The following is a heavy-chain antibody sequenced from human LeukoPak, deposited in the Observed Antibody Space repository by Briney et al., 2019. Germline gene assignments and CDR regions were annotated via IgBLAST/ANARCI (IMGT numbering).Heavy chain of an antibody. Sequence: ASVKVFCKASGYIFTRYGISWVRQAPGQGLEWMGWISPYNANTKYAQNLQGRVTMTTDTSTSTAYMELRSLTSDDTAVYYCARDPDLLYSYGFGAFDIWGQGTMVTVSS. D-gene: IGHD5-18*01. CDR2: ISPYNANT. CDR3: ARDPDLLYSYGFGAFDI. V-gene: IGHV1-18*01. CDR1: GYIFTRYG. J-gene: IGHJ3*02.